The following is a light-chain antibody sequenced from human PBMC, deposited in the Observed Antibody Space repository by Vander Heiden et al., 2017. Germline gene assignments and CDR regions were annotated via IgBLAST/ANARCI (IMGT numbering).Light chain of an antibody. CDR2: YTS. Sequence: EFLLTQSPESQSVTPKERVTITCRASQSINRNLSWYQHKPHQSPRLLIRYTSQSLSGVPSRFSGSGSGTDFTLTIKSLEAEDAAAYYCLQTGSIPFTFGQGTRLEIK. J-gene: IGKJ2*01. V-gene: IGKV6D-21*02. CDR1: QSINRN. CDR3: LQTGSIPFT.